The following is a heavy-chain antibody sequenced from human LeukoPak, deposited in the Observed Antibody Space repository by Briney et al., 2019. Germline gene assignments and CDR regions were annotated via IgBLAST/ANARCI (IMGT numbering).Heavy chain of an antibody. Sequence: GGSLRLSCAASRFTFSSYAISWVRQAPGKGLEWVSTISSTDVATYYADSVKGRFTISRDNAKNSLYLQMNSLRAEDTAVYYCAELGITMIGGVWGKGTTVTISS. CDR1: RFTFSSYA. CDR2: ISSTDVAT. J-gene: IGHJ6*04. CDR3: AELGITMIGGV. D-gene: IGHD3-10*02. V-gene: IGHV3-23*01.